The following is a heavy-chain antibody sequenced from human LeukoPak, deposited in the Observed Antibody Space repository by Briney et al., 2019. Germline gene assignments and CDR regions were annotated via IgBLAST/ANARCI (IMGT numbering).Heavy chain of an antibody. CDR2: ITSSSSYI. V-gene: IGHV3-21*01. CDR1: GFTFSSYS. CDR3: ARAGYGEAPLGY. J-gene: IGHJ4*02. D-gene: IGHD4-17*01. Sequence: GGSLRLSCAASGFTFSSYSMNWVRQAPGNGLEWVSSITSSSSYIYYADSVKGRFTISRDNAKNSLYLQMNSLRSEDTAVYYCARAGYGEAPLGYWGQGTLVTVSS.